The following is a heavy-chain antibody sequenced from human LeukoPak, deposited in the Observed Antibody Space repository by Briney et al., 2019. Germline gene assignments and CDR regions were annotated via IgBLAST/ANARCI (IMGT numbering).Heavy chain of an antibody. Sequence: PGGSLRLSCAASGFTFSSYAMSWVRQAPGKGLEWVSAISGSGDSTYYGDSVKGRFTISRDNSKNTLYLQMNSLRAEDTAVYYCAKNGRGVITNWGQGTLVTVSS. CDR2: ISGSGDST. CDR1: GFTFSSYA. CDR3: AKNGRGVITN. J-gene: IGHJ4*02. V-gene: IGHV3-23*01. D-gene: IGHD3-10*01.